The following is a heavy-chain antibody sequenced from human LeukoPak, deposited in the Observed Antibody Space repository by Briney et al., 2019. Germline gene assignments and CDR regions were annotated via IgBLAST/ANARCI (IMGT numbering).Heavy chain of an antibody. Sequence: PGGSLRLSCAVSGFTFSSYGMSRVRQAPGKGLEWVSAISGSGGSTYYADSVKGRFTISRDNSKNTLYLQMNSLRAEDTALYYCARDKEYYYDSSGYPYYFDYWGQGTLVTVSS. CDR3: ARDKEYYYDSSGYPYYFDY. V-gene: IGHV3-23*01. J-gene: IGHJ4*02. D-gene: IGHD3-22*01. CDR2: ISGSGGST. CDR1: GFTFSSYG.